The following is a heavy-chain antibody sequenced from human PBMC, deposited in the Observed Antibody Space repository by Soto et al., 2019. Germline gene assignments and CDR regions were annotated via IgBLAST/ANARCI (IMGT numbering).Heavy chain of an antibody. V-gene: IGHV4-34*01. CDR3: ARYSNSYYFDY. D-gene: IGHD4-4*01. Sequence: XETLSLTCAVYGGSFSGYYWSWIRQPPGKGLEWIGEINHSGSTNYNPSLKSRVTISVDTSKNQFSLKLSSVTAADTAVYYCARYSNSYYFDYWGQGTLVTVSS. CDR1: GGSFSGYY. J-gene: IGHJ4*02. CDR2: INHSGST.